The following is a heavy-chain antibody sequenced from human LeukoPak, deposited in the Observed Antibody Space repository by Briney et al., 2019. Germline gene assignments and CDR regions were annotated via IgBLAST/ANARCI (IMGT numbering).Heavy chain of an antibody. CDR1: GFTFRSYS. V-gene: IGHV3-23*01. J-gene: IGHJ4*02. CDR2: ISASGGST. Sequence: GGSLRLSCAASGFTFRSYSMSWVRQAPGKRLKWVSSISASGGSTYYADSVKGRFTISRDNSKNTLYLQMNSLRAEDTAVYYCARTPMVRAFDYWGQGTLVTVSS. D-gene: IGHD3-10*01. CDR3: ARTPMVRAFDY.